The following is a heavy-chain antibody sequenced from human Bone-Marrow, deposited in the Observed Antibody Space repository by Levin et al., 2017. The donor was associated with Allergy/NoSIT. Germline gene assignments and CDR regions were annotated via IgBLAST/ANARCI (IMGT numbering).Heavy chain of an antibody. CDR1: GFTFSSYG. D-gene: IGHD4-17*01. Sequence: QTGGSLRLSCAASGFTFSSYGMHWVRQAPGKGLEWVAVISYDGSNKYYADSVKGRFTISRDNSKNTLYLQMNSLRAEDTAVYYCAKCAFYGDYADYWGQGTLVTVSS. V-gene: IGHV3-30*18. CDR2: ISYDGSNK. J-gene: IGHJ4*02. CDR3: AKCAFYGDYADY.